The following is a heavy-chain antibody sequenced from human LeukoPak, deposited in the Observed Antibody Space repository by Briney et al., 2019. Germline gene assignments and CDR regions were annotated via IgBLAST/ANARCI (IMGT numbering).Heavy chain of an antibody. J-gene: IGHJ4*02. Sequence: GASVKVSCKASGYTFTSYAMNWVRQAPGQGLEWMGWINTNTGNPTYAQGFTGRFVFSLDTSVSTAYLQISSLKAEDTAVYYCASSAAGQTLSYFDYWGQGTLVTVSS. CDR3: ASSAAGQTLSYFDY. V-gene: IGHV7-4-1*02. CDR2: INTNTGNP. CDR1: GYTFTSYA. D-gene: IGHD6-13*01.